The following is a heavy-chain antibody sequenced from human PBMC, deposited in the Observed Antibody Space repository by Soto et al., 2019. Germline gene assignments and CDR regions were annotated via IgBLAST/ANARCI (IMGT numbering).Heavy chain of an antibody. CDR1: GGSISSYY. J-gene: IGHJ5*02. Sequence: SETLSLTCTVSGGSISSYYWSWIRQPPGKGLEWIGYIYYSGSTNYNPSLKSRVTISVDTSKNQFSLKLSSVTAADTAVYYCARGKRITGTKTNFGFDPWGQGTLVTVSS. CDR2: IYYSGST. D-gene: IGHD1-7*01. V-gene: IGHV4-59*01. CDR3: ARGKRITGTKTNFGFDP.